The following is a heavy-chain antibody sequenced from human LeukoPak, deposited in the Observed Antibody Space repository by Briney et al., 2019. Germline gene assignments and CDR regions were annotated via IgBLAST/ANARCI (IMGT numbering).Heavy chain of an antibody. Sequence: GGSLRLSCAASGFTFSSYWMHSVRQAPGKGLVWVSRINSDGSSTSYADSVKGRFTISRDNAKNTLYLQMNSVRAEDTAVYYCARVDFWSGNYDWGQGTLVTVSS. V-gene: IGHV3-74*01. CDR3: ARVDFWSGNYD. CDR2: INSDGSST. J-gene: IGHJ4*02. D-gene: IGHD3-3*01. CDR1: GFTFSSYW.